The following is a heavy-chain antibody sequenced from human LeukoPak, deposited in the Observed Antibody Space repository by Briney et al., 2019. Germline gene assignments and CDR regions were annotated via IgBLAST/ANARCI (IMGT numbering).Heavy chain of an antibody. CDR2: IYHSGST. Sequence: SETLSLTCAVSGGSISSSNWWSWVRQPPEKGLEWIGEIYHSGSTNYNPSLRSRVTISVDKSKNQFSLKLSSVTAADAAVYYCARAAAADVTNEGFDYWGQGTLVTVSS. CDR1: GGSISSSNW. D-gene: IGHD1-1*01. CDR3: ARAAAADVTNEGFDY. J-gene: IGHJ4*02. V-gene: IGHV4-4*02.